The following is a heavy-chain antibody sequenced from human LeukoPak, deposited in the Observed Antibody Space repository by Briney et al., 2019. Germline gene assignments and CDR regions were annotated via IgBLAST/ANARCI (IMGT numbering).Heavy chain of an antibody. Sequence: GGSLRLSCAVSGITLSNYGMSWVRQAPGKGLEWVSGISGSGGSTYYADSVKGRFTISRDNSRNTLYLQMNSLRAEDTAVYYCARGGSYYLYYFDYWGQGTLVTVSS. J-gene: IGHJ4*02. V-gene: IGHV3-23*01. CDR1: GITLSNYG. D-gene: IGHD1-26*01. CDR3: ARGGSYYLYYFDY. CDR2: ISGSGGST.